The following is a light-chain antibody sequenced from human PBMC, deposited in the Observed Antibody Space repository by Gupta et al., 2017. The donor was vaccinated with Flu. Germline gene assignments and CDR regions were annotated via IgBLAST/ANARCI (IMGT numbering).Light chain of an antibody. Sequence: QSALTQPRSVSGSPGQSVTISCTGTSSDVGTYNSVSWYQQHTGKAPKVVIYDVSERPSGVPDRFSGSKSGNTASLTISGLQAEDEADYYCCSFAGTYTLWVFGGGTKLTVL. CDR2: DVS. CDR1: SSDVGTYNS. V-gene: IGLV2-11*01. CDR3: CSFAGTYTLWV. J-gene: IGLJ2*01.